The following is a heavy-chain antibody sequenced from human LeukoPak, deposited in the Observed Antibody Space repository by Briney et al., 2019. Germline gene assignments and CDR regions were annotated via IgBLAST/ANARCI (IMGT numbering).Heavy chain of an antibody. V-gene: IGHV3-23*01. J-gene: IGHJ4*02. Sequence: GGALRLSCAASGFTFSSYTMSWVRQAPGKGLEWVAAISADGGRTIYADSVKGRSTISRDKSKNTLYLQMNSLRVEDTAVYYCARGGQWLVGEGDYWGQGTLVTVSS. CDR1: GFTFSSYT. CDR2: ISADGGRT. D-gene: IGHD6-19*01. CDR3: ARGGQWLVGEGDY.